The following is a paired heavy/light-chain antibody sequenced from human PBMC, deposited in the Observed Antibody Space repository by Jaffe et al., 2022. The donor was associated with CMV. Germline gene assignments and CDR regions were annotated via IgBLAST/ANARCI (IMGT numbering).Heavy chain of an antibody. Sequence: QVQLVESGGGVVQPGGSLRLSCAASGFTFSASGIHWVRQVPGRGLEWVAVIWNDGRNEKYADSVEGRFTISRDSSEKTMYLQMSSLTVEDTAVYYCARERLAAPGTLSWGPKAPQYYSYYGLDVWGQGTTVIVSS. V-gene: IGHV3-33*01. CDR2: IWNDGRNE. CDR1: GFTFSASG. CDR3: ARERLAAPGTLSWGPKAPQYYSYYGLDV. J-gene: IGHJ6*02. D-gene: IGHD2-15*01.
Light chain of an antibody. J-gene: IGKJ2*01. CDR2: KAS. CDR1: QSINNW. CDR3: QQYNSYSYT. V-gene: IGKV1-5*03. Sequence: DIQMTQSPSTLSASVGDRVTITCRASQSINNWLAWYQQKPGKAPKLLIYKASNLQSGVPSRFSGSGSGTEFTLTISSLQPDDFATYYCQQYNSYSYTFGQGTELQIK.